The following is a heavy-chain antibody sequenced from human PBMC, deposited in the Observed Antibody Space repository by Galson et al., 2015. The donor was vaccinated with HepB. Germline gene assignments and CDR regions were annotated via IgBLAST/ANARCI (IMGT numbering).Heavy chain of an antibody. D-gene: IGHD7-27*01. CDR1: GFTFDDYA. J-gene: IGHJ6*02. CDR3: AKAWDYYYGMDV. Sequence: SLRLSCAASGFTFDDYAMHWVRQAPGKGLEWVSGISWNSGSIGYADSVKGRFTISRDNAKNSLYLQRNSLRAEDTALYYCAKAWDYYYGMDVWGQGTTVTVSS. CDR2: ISWNSGSI. V-gene: IGHV3-9*01.